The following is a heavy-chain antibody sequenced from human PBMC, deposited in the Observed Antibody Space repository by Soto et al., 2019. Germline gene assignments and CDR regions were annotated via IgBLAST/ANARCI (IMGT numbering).Heavy chain of an antibody. D-gene: IGHD6-19*01. CDR2: VYHNRGA. Sequence: LSLTCAVSGYSISSGYYWGWIRQPPGKGLEWIGTVYHNRGAYYNPSLKSRVTISVDTSKNQFSLRLTSVTAADSAVYFCARDRDTSGWDFDYWGQGTLVTV. J-gene: IGHJ4*02. CDR1: GYSISSGYY. V-gene: IGHV4-38-2*02. CDR3: ARDRDTSGWDFDY.